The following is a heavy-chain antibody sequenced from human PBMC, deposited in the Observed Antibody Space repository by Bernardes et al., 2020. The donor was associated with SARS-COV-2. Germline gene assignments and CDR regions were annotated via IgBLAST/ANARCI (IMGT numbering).Heavy chain of an antibody. J-gene: IGHJ4*02. CDR3: ARDLGWLQADH. D-gene: IGHD5-12*01. V-gene: IGHV1-2*02. CDR1: GFAFIDYN. Sequence: ASVKVSCKASGFAFIDYNIHWVRQAPGQGPEWMGWINVRIGNTNYAQKFQGRVTMTRDTSIDTAYMELSSLRSDDTAVYFCARDLGWLQADHWGQGTLVTVSS. CDR2: INVRIGNT.